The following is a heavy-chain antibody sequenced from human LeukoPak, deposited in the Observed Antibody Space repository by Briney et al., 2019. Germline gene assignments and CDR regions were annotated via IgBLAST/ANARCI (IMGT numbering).Heavy chain of an antibody. D-gene: IGHD3-16*01. Sequence: GGSLRLPCAASGFIFSGHWMSWVRQAPGKGLEWLAIIKYDGSEIYYLDSVKGRFTISRDNAKNSLSLQMNSLRVEDTAVYYCAKIDGGKGGVFDYWGQGTLVTVSS. V-gene: IGHV3-7*01. CDR2: IKYDGSEI. CDR3: AKIDGGKGGVFDY. CDR1: GFIFSGHW. J-gene: IGHJ4*02.